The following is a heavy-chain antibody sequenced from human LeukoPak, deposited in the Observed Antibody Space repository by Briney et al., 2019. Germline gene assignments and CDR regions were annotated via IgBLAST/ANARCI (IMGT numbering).Heavy chain of an antibody. Sequence: ASVKVSCKASGYTFTSYGISWVRQAPGQGLEWMGWISAYNGNTNYAQKLQGRVTMTTDTSTSTAYMELRSLRSDDTAVYYCATTRKAPRPWELLGYFDYWGQGTLVTVSS. CDR1: GYTFTSYG. J-gene: IGHJ4*02. CDR3: ATTRKAPRPWELLGYFDY. V-gene: IGHV1-18*01. D-gene: IGHD1-26*01. CDR2: ISAYNGNT.